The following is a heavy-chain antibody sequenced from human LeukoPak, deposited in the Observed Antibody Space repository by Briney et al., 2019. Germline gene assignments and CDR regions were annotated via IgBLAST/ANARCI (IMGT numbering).Heavy chain of an antibody. CDR1: GYSINSGYF. D-gene: IGHD3-10*01. J-gene: IGHJ6*04. CDR3: ARALRSGSNYFFYGMDV. CDR2: IFHSGTT. Sequence: SETLSLTCTVSGYSINSGYFWGWIRQPPGKGLEYIGTIFHSGTTYYNPSLKSRLTISLDTSTNDFSLKLSSVTAADTAVYYCARALRSGSNYFFYGMDVWGKGTTVTVSS. V-gene: IGHV4-38-2*02.